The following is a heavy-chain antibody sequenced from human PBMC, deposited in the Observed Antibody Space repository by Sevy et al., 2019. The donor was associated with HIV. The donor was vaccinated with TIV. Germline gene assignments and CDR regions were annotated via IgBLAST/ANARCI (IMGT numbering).Heavy chain of an antibody. CDR1: GFTFSSAW. D-gene: IGHD5-12*01. CDR2: IKSEFDGGAI. CDR3: ITDPAYRGYDEEVINYYFYGMDA. V-gene: IGHV3-15*01. Sequence: GGSLRLSCTASGFTFSSAWMSWVRQAPGKGLEWVGRIKSEFDGGAIDYAAPVKGRFTISREDSKNTVYLQMNSLKTEDTAVYYCITDPAYRGYDEEVINYYFYGMDAWGQGTTVTVSS. J-gene: IGHJ6*02.